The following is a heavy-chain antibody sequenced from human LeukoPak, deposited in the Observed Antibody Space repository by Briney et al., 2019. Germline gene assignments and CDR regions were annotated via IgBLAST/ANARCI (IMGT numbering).Heavy chain of an antibody. CDR2: IYTNGST. Sequence: SETLSLTCTVSGGSISSYYWSWIRQPPGKGLEWIGYIYTNGSTNYNPSLKSRVTISVDTSKNQFSLKLSSVTAADTAVYYCASHYYDSSGYEFGYWGQGTLVTVSS. CDR3: ASHYYDSSGYEFGY. J-gene: IGHJ4*02. CDR1: GGSISSYY. D-gene: IGHD3-22*01. V-gene: IGHV4-4*09.